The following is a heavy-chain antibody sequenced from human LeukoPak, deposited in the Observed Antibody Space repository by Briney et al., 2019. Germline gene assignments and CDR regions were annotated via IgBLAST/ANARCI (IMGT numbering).Heavy chain of an antibody. CDR2: IRSKAYGGTT. J-gene: IGHJ4*02. Sequence: GRSLRLSCTASGFTFGDYAMSWFRRAPGKGLEWVGFIRSKAYGGTTEYAASVKGRFTFSRDDSKSIAYLQMNSLKTEDTAVYYCTRDFTMVRGVIIDYFDYWGQGTLVTVSS. D-gene: IGHD3-10*01. CDR1: GFTFGDYA. V-gene: IGHV3-49*03. CDR3: TRDFTMVRGVIIDYFDY.